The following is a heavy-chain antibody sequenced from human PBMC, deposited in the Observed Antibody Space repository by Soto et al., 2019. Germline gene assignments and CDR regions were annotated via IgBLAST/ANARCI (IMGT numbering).Heavy chain of an antibody. CDR3: ARFSGSYTRGLDY. J-gene: IGHJ4*02. V-gene: IGHV3-72*01. CDR2: SRNKANSYST. CDR1: GFTFSDHY. Sequence: PGGSLRLSCAASGFTFSDHYMDWVRQAPGKGLEWVDRSRNKANSYSTEYAASVKGRFTISRDESKNSLYLQMNSLKTEDTAVYYCARFSGSYTRGLDYWGQGTLVTVSS. D-gene: IGHD1-26*01.